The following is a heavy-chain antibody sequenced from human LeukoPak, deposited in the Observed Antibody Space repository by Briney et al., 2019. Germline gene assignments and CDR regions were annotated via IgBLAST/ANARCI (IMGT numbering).Heavy chain of an antibody. CDR3: ASRYGDSPYNWFDP. CDR2: IYTSGST. J-gene: IGHJ5*02. CDR1: GGSISSYY. V-gene: IGHV4-4*07. Sequence: SETLSLTCTVSGGSISSYYWSWIRQPAGKGLEWIGRIYTSGSTNYNPSLKSRVTMSVDTSKNQFSLKLSSVTAADTAVYYCASRYGDSPYNWFDPWGQGTLVTVSS. D-gene: IGHD4-17*01.